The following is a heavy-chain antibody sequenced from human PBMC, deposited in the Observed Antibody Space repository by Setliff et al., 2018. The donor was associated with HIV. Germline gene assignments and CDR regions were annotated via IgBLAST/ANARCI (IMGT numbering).Heavy chain of an antibody. Sequence: SETLSLTCTVSGGSISSYFWSWIRQPPGKGLEWIGYIYTNGSTNYNPSLKSRVTISVDTSKNQFSLKLNSVTAADTAVYYCARRAHGRQEPLWDQGTLVTVSS. J-gene: IGHJ4*02. CDR3: ARRAHGRQEPL. V-gene: IGHV4-4*08. CDR1: GGSISSYF. CDR2: IYTNGST.